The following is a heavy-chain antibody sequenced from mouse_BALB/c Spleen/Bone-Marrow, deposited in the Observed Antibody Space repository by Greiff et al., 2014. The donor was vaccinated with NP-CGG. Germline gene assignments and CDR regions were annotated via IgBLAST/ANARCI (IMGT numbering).Heavy chain of an antibody. CDR3: AAGYYGNSGWFAY. CDR1: GYTFTSYT. J-gene: IGHJ3*01. CDR2: TNPSSGYT. D-gene: IGHD2-1*01. V-gene: IGHV1-4*01. Sequence: QVQLQQSGAELARPGASVKMSCKASGYTFTSYTMHWVKQRPGQGLEWIGYTNPSSGYTNYNQKFKDKATLTADKSSSTAYMQLSSLTSEDSAVYYCAAGYYGNSGWFAYWGQGTLVTVSA.